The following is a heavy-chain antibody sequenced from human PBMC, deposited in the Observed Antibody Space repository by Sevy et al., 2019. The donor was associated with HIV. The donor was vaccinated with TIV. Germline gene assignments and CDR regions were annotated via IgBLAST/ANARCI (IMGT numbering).Heavy chain of an antibody. CDR3: AKGNSGSFDY. V-gene: IGHV3-7*01. D-gene: IGHD3-22*01. CDR2: IKQDESEK. J-gene: IGHJ4*02. CDR1: GFSFSTYW. Sequence: GGSLRLSCAASGFSFSTYWMHWVRQAPGKGVEWVANIKQDESEKYYVASVKGRFTIPRDNAKNSVYLEMNSLRPEDTAIYYCAKGNSGSFDYWGQGTLVTV.